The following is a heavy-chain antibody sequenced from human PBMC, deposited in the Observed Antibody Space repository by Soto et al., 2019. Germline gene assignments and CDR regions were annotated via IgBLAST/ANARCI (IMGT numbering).Heavy chain of an antibody. Sequence: PWGSLRLSCTASGFMFESYWMTWVRHVPGKGLQWVANIKRDRSEKCYVDFVKGRFTISRDNAKNSLFLDMTHLRPDDTATYYCASARATDYELGYWGQGALVTVSS. CDR1: GFMFESYW. CDR3: ASARATDYELGY. D-gene: IGHD4-17*01. CDR2: IKRDRSEK. V-gene: IGHV3-7*03. J-gene: IGHJ4*02.